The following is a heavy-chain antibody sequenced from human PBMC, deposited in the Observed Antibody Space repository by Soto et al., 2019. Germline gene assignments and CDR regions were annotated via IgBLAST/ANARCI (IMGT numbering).Heavy chain of an antibody. J-gene: IGHJ5*02. CDR1: GGSISSYY. D-gene: IGHD3-3*01. CDR2: IYYSGST. V-gene: IGHV4-59*12. CDR3: ARATHYDFWSGYPGNWFDP. Sequence: SETLSLTCTVSGGSISSYYWSWIRQPPGKGLEWIGYIYYSGSTNYNPSLKSRVTISVDTSKNQFSLKLSSVTAADTAVYYCARATHYDFWSGYPGNWFDPWGQGTLVTVSS.